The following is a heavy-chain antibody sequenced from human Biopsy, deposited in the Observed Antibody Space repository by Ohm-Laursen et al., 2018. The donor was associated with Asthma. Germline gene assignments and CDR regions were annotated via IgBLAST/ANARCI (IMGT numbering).Heavy chain of an antibody. CDR1: GDTFSNYA. D-gene: IGHD5-12*01. J-gene: IGHJ6*02. CDR3: ARGYSGPDRIVYYYSGLEV. Sequence: SSVKVSCKASGDTFSNYAISWVRQAPGQGLEWMGGLIPVLGTPDHAQMFEGRVTITADESTSTAYMELSSLSSEDTAVYYCARGYSGPDRIVYYYSGLEVWGQGTTVTVSS. V-gene: IGHV1-69*01. CDR2: LIPVLGTP.